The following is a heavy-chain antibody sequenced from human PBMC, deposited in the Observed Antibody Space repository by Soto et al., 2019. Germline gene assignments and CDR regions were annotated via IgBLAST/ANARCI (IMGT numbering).Heavy chain of an antibody. Sequence: QVQLQESGPGLVKPSGTLSLTCAVSGDSMSSTKWWSWVRKPPGKGLEWIGEIYHSGSTNYNPSLKSRVIISVDTSKNQFSLKLNSVTAADTAVYYCARDALGGVVDLWGRGTLVTVSS. V-gene: IGHV4-4*02. J-gene: IGHJ2*01. CDR3: ARDALGGVVDL. D-gene: IGHD3-16*01. CDR2: IYHSGST. CDR1: GDSMSSTKW.